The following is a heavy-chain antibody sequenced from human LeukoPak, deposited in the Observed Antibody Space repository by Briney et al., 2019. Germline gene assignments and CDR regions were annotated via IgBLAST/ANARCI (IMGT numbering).Heavy chain of an antibody. J-gene: IGHJ3*02. CDR2: IKQDGSEK. Sequence: GGSLRLSCAASGFTFSSYSMSWVRQAPGKGLEWVANIKQDGSEKYYVDSVKGRFTISRDNAKTSLYLQMNSLSAEDTAVYYCARCSGVVEGPDAFDIWGQGTMVTVSS. CDR3: ARCSGVVEGPDAFDI. D-gene: IGHD2-15*01. V-gene: IGHV3-7*01. CDR1: GFTFSSYS.